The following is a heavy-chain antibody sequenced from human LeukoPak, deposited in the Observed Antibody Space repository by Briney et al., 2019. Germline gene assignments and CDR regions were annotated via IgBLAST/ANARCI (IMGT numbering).Heavy chain of an antibody. CDR1: GFSFSSYS. J-gene: IGHJ4*02. CDR2: ISGDGNSK. V-gene: IGHV3-48*04. Sequence: PGASLRLSCAASGFSFSSYSIKWVRQAPGEGLEWVSYISGDGNSKHYTVSVKGRFTISRDNAKMSVYLQMNSVRAEDTDVYDCARIGYSSSSLDYWGQGILVTVSS. D-gene: IGHD6-6*01. CDR3: ARIGYSSSSLDY.